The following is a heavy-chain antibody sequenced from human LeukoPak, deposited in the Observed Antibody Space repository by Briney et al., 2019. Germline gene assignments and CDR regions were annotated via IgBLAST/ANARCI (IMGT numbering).Heavy chain of an antibody. CDR2: ISGSGGST. Sequence: GGSLRLSCAASGFTFSSYAMSWVRQAPGKGLEWVSAISGSGGSTYYADSVKGRFTISRGNSKNTLYLQMNSLRAEDTAVYYCAKVGVYYYGSGSSDCWGQGTLVTVSS. V-gene: IGHV3-23*01. CDR1: GFTFSSYA. CDR3: AKVGVYYYGSGSSDC. J-gene: IGHJ4*02. D-gene: IGHD3-10*01.